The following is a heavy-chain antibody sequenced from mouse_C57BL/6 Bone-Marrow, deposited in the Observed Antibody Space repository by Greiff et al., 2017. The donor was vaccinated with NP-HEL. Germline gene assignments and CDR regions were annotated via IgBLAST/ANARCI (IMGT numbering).Heavy chain of an antibody. Sequence: QVQLQQSGAELVKPGASVKLSCKASGYTFTSYWMHWVKQRPGRGLEWIGRIDPNSGSTKYNEKFKGKATLTADKSSSTAYMQLNSLTSEDSAVYFCARSAYYYGSRAWFAYWGQGTLVTVSA. CDR3: ARSAYYYGSRAWFAY. CDR2: IDPNSGST. J-gene: IGHJ3*01. D-gene: IGHD1-1*01. CDR1: GYTFTSYW. V-gene: IGHV1-62-3*01.